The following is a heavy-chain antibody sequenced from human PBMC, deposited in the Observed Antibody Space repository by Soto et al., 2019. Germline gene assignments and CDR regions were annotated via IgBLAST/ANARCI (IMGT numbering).Heavy chain of an antibody. J-gene: IGHJ3*02. CDR2: ISWNSGSI. CDR3: AKDVAEWLRVFDI. CDR1: GFTFDDYA. V-gene: IGHV3-9*01. Sequence: GGSLRLSCAASGFTFDDYAMHWVRQAPGKGLEWVSGISWNSGSIGYADSVKGRFTISRDNAKNSLYLQMNSLRAEDTALYYCAKDVAEWLRVFDIWGQGTMVTVSS. D-gene: IGHD5-12*01.